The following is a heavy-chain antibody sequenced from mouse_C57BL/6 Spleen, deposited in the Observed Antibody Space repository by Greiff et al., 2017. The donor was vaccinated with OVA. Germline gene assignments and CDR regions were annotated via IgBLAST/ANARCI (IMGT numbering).Heavy chain of an antibody. J-gene: IGHJ3*01. D-gene: IGHD1-1*01. CDR3: AREGSTVVAPGLAY. CDR1: GYTFTSYD. V-gene: IGHV1-85*01. Sequence: VKLQESGPELVKPGASVKLSCKASGYTFTSYDINWVKQRPGQGLEWIGWIYPRDGSTKYNDKFKGKATLTVDTSSSTAYMELHSLTSEDSAVYFCAREGSTVVAPGLAYWGQGTLVTVSA. CDR2: IYPRDGST.